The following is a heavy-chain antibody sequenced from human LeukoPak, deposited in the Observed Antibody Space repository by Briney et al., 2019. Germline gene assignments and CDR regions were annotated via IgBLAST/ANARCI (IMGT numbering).Heavy chain of an antibody. CDR3: ARGILSGLGY. J-gene: IGHJ4*02. CDR2: IWYDGSEK. CDR1: GFSFSSYG. D-gene: IGHD3-9*01. Sequence: PGKSESLLCAASGFSFSSYGMHWVRQAPGKGLEWVAVIWYDGSEKYYADSVKGRFTISRDNFKNTLYLQMNSLRAEDTAVYYCARGILSGLGYRGPVTLVTVSS. V-gene: IGHV3-33*03.